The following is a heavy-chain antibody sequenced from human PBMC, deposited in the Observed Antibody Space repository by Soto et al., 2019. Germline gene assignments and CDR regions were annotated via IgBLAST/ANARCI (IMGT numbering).Heavy chain of an antibody. V-gene: IGHV3-48*03. J-gene: IGHJ6*02. Sequence: PGGSLRLSCAASGMNIRSYEMNWVRLAPGKGLEWISFMRASDETIYYADSVEGRFTISRDNSKNLLYLQMNSLRTEDTAVYYCVRRSTVSYYAVDVWGQGTTVTVSS. CDR3: VRRSTVSYYAVDV. CDR1: GMNIRSYE. CDR2: MRASDETI. D-gene: IGHD4-17*01.